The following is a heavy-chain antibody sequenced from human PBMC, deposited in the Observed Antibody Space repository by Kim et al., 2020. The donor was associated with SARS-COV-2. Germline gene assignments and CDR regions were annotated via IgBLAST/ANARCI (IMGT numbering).Heavy chain of an antibody. J-gene: IGHJ4*02. V-gene: IGHV3-7*01. Sequence: GGSLRLFCAASGLSFSTSWMGWVRQVPGEGLEWAASIREDGSAQFYLDSVKGRFTTSRDNAQNSVSLQMNTLRAEDTAVYYCSRYSIWFRSFDYWGQG. CDR1: GLSFSTSW. D-gene: IGHD3-10*01. CDR3: SRYSIWFRSFDY. CDR2: IREDGSAQ.